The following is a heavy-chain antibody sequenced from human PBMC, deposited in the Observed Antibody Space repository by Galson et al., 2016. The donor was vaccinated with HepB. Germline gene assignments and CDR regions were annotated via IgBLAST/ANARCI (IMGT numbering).Heavy chain of an antibody. Sequence: ALVKPTQTLTLTCTFSGFSLSTSGVGVGWVRQPPGKALEWLALIYWDGDKRYSPSLKTRLTITKDTSKNQVVLTMTNMDPVDTATYYCAHSTYDYGSGIYYTSYYFDYWGQGTLVTVSS. V-gene: IGHV2-5*02. D-gene: IGHD3-10*01. CDR1: GFSLSTSGVG. J-gene: IGHJ4*02. CDR2: IYWDGDK. CDR3: AHSTYDYGSGIYYTSYYFDY.